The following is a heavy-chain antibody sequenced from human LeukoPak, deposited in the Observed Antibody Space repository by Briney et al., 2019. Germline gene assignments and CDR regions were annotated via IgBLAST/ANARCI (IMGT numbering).Heavy chain of an antibody. D-gene: IGHD3-22*01. CDR3: ARGRYYYDSSGYRPI. Sequence: GGSLRLSCAASGFTFSSYWMSWVRQAPGKGLEWVANIKQDGSEKYYVDSVKGRFTISRDNAKNSLYLQMNSLRAEDTAVYYCARGRYYYDSSGYRPIWGQGTMVTVSS. CDR2: IKQDGSEK. V-gene: IGHV3-7*01. CDR1: GFTFSSYW. J-gene: IGHJ3*02.